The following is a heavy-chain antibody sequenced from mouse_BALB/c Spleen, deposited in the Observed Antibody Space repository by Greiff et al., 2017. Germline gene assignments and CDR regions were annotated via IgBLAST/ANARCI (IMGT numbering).Heavy chain of an antibody. Sequence: QVQLQQSGPELVRPGVSVKISCKGSSYTFTDYAMHWVKQSHAKSLEWIGVISTYYGNTNYNQKFKGKATMTVDKSSSTAYMELARLTSEDSAVYYCARGLRPRAMDYWGQGTSVTVSS. CDR1: SYTFTDYA. CDR2: ISTYYGNT. CDR3: ARGLRPRAMDY. D-gene: IGHD1-2*01. V-gene: IGHV1-67*01. J-gene: IGHJ4*01.